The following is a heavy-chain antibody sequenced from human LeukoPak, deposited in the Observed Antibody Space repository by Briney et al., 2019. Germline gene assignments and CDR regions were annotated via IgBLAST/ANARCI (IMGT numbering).Heavy chain of an antibody. CDR1: GGTFSSYA. Sequence: SVKVSCKASGGTFSSYAISWVRQAPGPGLEWMGRIIPILGIANYAQKFQGRVTITADKSTSTAYMELSSLRSEDTAVYYCAKRLRDGYNVAVDYWGQGTLVTVSS. J-gene: IGHJ4*02. V-gene: IGHV1-69*04. CDR3: AKRLRDGYNVAVDY. CDR2: IIPILGIA. D-gene: IGHD5-24*01.